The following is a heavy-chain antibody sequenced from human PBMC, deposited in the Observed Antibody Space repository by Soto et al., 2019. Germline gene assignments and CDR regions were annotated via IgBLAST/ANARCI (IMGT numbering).Heavy chain of an antibody. J-gene: IGHJ5*02. CDR2: IYYSGST. Sequence: SETLSLTCTVTGGSISSSSYYWGWIRQPPGKGLDWIGSIYYSGSTYYNPSLKSRVTISVDTSKNQFSLKLSSVTAADTAVYYCASPKIAFYNWFDPWGQGTLVTVS. CDR3: ASPKIAFYNWFDP. V-gene: IGHV4-39*01. CDR1: GGSISSSSYY. D-gene: IGHD3-3*02.